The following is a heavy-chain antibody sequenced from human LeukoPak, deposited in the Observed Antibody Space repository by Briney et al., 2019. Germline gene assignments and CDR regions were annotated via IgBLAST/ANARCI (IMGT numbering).Heavy chain of an antibody. D-gene: IGHD6-19*01. Sequence: SETLSLTCTVSGGSISSYYWSWIRQPPGKGLEWIGYIYYSGSTNYNPSLKSRVTMSVDVSKSQFSLKLSSVTAADTAVYYCARDQEQWLIRNWFDSWGQGTLVTVSS. CDR3: ARDQEQWLIRNWFDS. V-gene: IGHV4-59*12. CDR1: GGSISSYY. CDR2: IYYSGST. J-gene: IGHJ5*01.